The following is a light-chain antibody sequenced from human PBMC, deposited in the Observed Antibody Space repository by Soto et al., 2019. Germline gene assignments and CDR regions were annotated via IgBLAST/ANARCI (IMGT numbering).Light chain of an antibody. J-gene: IGKJ2*01. CDR1: QSISNN. V-gene: IGKV3-15*01. CDR2: GVS. CDR3: QQYNTWPPYT. Sequence: IVMTQSPATLYVSPGESATLSCRASQSISNNLAWYQHKPGQAPRLLIYGVSTRATGIPARFSGSGSGTEFTLTISSLQSEDFAVYYCQQYNTWPPYTFGQGTKLEIK.